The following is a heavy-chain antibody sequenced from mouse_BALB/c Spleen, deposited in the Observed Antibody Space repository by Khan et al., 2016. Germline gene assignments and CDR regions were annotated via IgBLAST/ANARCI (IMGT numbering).Heavy chain of an antibody. V-gene: IGHV9-3*02. J-gene: IGHJ3*01. Sequence: QIQLVQSGPELKKPGETVKISCKASGYTFTNYGMNWVKQAPGKGLKWMGWINTNTGEPTYAEEFKGRFAFSLETSASTAYLQINNLKNEDMATYFCAEDYYGSNWFAYWGQGTLVTVCA. D-gene: IGHD1-1*01. CDR2: INTNTGEP. CDR3: AEDYYGSNWFAY. CDR1: GYTFTNYG.